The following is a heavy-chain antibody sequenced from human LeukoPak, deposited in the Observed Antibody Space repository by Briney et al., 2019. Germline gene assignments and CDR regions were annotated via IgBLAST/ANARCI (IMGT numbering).Heavy chain of an antibody. CDR3: ARDPGHSNYINDY. D-gene: IGHD4-11*01. Sequence: GGSLRLSCAASGFTFSNYWMHWVRQSPGKGLVWVSRISSDGTNTNYADPVKGRFTISRDNAENTLYLQMTSLRAEDTAVYYCARDPGHSNYINDYWGQGTLVTVSS. CDR1: GFTFSNYW. V-gene: IGHV3-74*01. J-gene: IGHJ4*02. CDR2: ISSDGTNT.